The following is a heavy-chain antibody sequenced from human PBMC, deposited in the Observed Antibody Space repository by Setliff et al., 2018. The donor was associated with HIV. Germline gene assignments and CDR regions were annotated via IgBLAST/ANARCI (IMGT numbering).Heavy chain of an antibody. Sequence: GGSLRLSCAASGFTFNTYTINWVRQAPGKGLEWVSRINSDGSTTSYADSVKGRFTISRDNAKNTLYLRMNSLRAEDTAVYYCARGIVHLPYYFDYWGQGTLVTVSS. CDR2: INSDGSTT. J-gene: IGHJ4*02. D-gene: IGHD3-16*02. CDR3: ARGIVHLPYYFDY. CDR1: GFTFNTYT. V-gene: IGHV3-74*01.